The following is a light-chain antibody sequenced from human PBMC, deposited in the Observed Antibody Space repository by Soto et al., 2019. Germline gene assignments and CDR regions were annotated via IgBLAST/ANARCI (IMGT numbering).Light chain of an antibody. CDR3: QQYNNWPGT. V-gene: IGKV3-15*01. J-gene: IGKJ1*01. CDR1: QSVSSK. Sequence: EIVLTQSPDTLPVSPGERATLSCRASQSVSSKLAWYQQKPGQAPRLLFYGASTGATGIPARFRGSGSETEFTLSISSLQSEDFAVYYCQQYNNWPGTFGQGTKVEIK. CDR2: GAS.